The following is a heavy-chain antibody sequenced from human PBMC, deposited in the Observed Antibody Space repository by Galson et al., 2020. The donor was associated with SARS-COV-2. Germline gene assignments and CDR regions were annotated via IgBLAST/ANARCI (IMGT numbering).Heavy chain of an antibody. V-gene: IGHV4-59*13. CDR1: GGSTSSYF. CDR3: ARGDGSGSYYDWHFDY. CDR2: IYYTGSI. Sequence: SQTLSLTCTVSGGSTSSYFWNWIRQPPGKGLEWIGYIYYTGSINYNPPLRSRLTMAIDKSKNQFSLKLTSVTAADTAIYYCARGDGSGSYYDWHFDYWGRGTLVTVSS. J-gene: IGHJ4*02. D-gene: IGHD3-10*01.